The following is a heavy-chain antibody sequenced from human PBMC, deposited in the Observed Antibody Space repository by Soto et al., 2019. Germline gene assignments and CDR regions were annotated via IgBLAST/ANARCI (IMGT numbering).Heavy chain of an antibody. CDR2: TYYRAKWYN. D-gene: IGHD6-25*01. Sequence: PSRTLSLTCAISGDSVSSNSAAWNWSRQSPSRGLGWRGRTYYRAKWYNDYAVSVKRRITIHPATSKNPSSLQLTSVPPSDTAVYSCASEKEVAALREPYYYYYGMDVWGQGTTVTVSS. CDR1: GDSVSSNSAA. CDR3: ASEKEVAALREPYYYYYGMDV. V-gene: IGHV6-1*01. J-gene: IGHJ6*02.